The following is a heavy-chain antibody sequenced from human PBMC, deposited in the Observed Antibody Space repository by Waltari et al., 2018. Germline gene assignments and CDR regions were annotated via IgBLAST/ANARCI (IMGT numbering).Heavy chain of an antibody. CDR2: IHPNSGGT. CDR1: GYAFTHYY. Sequence: QVQLVQSGAEVKKPGASVKVPGKTSGYAFTHYYMHWWRQAPGQGLEWMGWIHPNSGGTNYAQKYQGSITMTRDTSISTVYMELSRLISNDTAVYYCARSYQSGSYSDYWGQGTPVTVSS. CDR3: ARSYQSGSYSDY. J-gene: IGHJ4*02. V-gene: IGHV1-2*02. D-gene: IGHD1-26*01.